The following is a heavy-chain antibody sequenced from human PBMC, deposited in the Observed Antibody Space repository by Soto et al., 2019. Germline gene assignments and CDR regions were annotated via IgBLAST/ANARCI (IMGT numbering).Heavy chain of an antibody. Sequence: GGSLRLSCAASGFTFSSYGMHWVRQAPGKGLEWVAVISYDGSNKYYADSVKGRFTISRDNSKNTLYLQMNSLRAEDTAVYYCAKALKWELLRWYYYYGMDVWGQGTTVTVSS. J-gene: IGHJ6*02. CDR2: ISYDGSNK. D-gene: IGHD1-26*01. V-gene: IGHV3-30*18. CDR3: AKALKWELLRWYYYYGMDV. CDR1: GFTFSSYG.